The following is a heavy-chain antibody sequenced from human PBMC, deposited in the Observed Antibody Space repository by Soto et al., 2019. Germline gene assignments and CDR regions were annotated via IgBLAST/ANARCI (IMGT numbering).Heavy chain of an antibody. V-gene: IGHV3-23*01. D-gene: IGHD1-1*01. CDR2: ISGTGGDS. Sequence: GGSLRLSCEASGFTFINYAMSWVRQSPGKGLEWVSSISGTGGDSYYADSMDGRFTVSRDNSKNTQYLQINSLRAEDTAIYYCVRDLYRSATMPCLDHWGQGALVTVSS. CDR1: GFTFINYA. CDR3: VRDLYRSATMPCLDH. J-gene: IGHJ4*02.